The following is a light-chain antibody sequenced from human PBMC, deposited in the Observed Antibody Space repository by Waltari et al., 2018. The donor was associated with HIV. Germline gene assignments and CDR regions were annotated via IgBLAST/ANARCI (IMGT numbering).Light chain of an antibody. J-gene: IGKJ2*01. CDR1: QTINNW. Sequence: DIQMTQSPSILSASVGDRVTITCRASQTINNWLAWYQQKPGKAPKLLIYKASNLESGVPSRFSGSGSGTEFTLTINSLQPDDFATYYCQQYNRYYTFGQGTKLRSN. CDR2: KAS. CDR3: QQYNRYYT. V-gene: IGKV1-5*03.